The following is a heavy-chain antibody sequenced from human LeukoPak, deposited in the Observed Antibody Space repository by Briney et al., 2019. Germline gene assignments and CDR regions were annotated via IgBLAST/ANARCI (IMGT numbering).Heavy chain of an antibody. CDR3: ARDLGAAAGTVYYYYGMDV. CDR1: GFTFSNYW. D-gene: IGHD6-13*01. V-gene: IGHV3-7*03. Sequence: GGSLRLSCAAPGFTFSNYWMSWVRQAPGKGLEWVANIKQDGSEKYYVDSVKGRFTISRDNAKNSLYLQMNSLRAEDTAVYYCARDLGAAAGTVYYYYGMDVWGKGTTVTVSS. J-gene: IGHJ6*04. CDR2: IKQDGSEK.